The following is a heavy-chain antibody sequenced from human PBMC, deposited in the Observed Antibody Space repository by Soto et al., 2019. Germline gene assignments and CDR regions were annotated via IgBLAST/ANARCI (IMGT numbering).Heavy chain of an antibody. CDR2: ISGSGGST. D-gene: IGHD3-9*01. CDR1: GFTFSSYA. Sequence: EVQLLESGGGLVQPGGSLRLSCAASGFTFSSYAMRWVRQAPGKGLEWVSAISGSGGSTYYADSVKGRFTISRDNSKNTLYLQMNSLRAEDTAVYYCAKDRYDILTGYHEFDPWGQGTLVTVSS. V-gene: IGHV3-23*01. J-gene: IGHJ5*02. CDR3: AKDRYDILTGYHEFDP.